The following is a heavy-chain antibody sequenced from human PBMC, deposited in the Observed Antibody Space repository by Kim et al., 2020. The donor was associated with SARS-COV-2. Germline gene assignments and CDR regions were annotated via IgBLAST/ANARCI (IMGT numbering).Heavy chain of an antibody. CDR3: ARDHYSNSWQNWFDP. J-gene: IGHJ5*02. V-gene: IGHV3-11*04. CDR2: ISSSGSTI. Sequence: GGSLRLSCAASGFTFSDYYMSWIRQAPGKGLEWVSYISSSGSTIYYADSVKGRFTISRDNAKNSLYLQMNSLRAEDTAVYYCARDHYSNSWQNWFDPWGQGTLVTVSS. CDR1: GFTFSDYY. D-gene: IGHD6-13*01.